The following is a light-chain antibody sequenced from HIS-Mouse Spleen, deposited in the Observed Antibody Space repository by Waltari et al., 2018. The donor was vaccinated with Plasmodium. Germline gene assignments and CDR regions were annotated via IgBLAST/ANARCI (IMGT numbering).Light chain of an antibody. CDR3: QQYNSYPFT. V-gene: IGKV1-16*02. CDR1: QCISNY. CDR2: APS. Sequence: DIQMTQSPSSLSASVGDRVTITCRASQCISNYLAWVHQNPGKAPKSLIYAPSSLQSWVPSKFSGSGSGTDFTLTIRSLQPEDFATYYCQQYNSYPFTFGPGTKVDIK. J-gene: IGKJ3*01.